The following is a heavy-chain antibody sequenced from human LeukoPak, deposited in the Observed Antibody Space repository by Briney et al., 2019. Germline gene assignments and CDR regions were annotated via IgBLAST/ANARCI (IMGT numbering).Heavy chain of an antibody. J-gene: IGHJ4*02. CDR1: GGSISSSSYY. D-gene: IGHD1-26*01. CDR3: AMGVGATTGY. Sequence: SETLSLTCTVSGGSISSSSYYWGWIRQPPGKGLEWIGSIYYSGSTYYNPSLKSRVTISVDTSKNQFSLKLSSVTAADTAVYYCAMGVGATTGYWGQGTLVTVSS. CDR2: IYYSGST. V-gene: IGHV4-39*01.